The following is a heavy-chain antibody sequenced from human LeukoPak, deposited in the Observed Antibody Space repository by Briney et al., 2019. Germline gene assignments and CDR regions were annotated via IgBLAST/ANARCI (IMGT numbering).Heavy chain of an antibody. D-gene: IGHD4-17*01. CDR3: VRDRSVTTSFDY. Sequence: PGRSLRLSCAASGFTFSSYGMQWVRQAPGKGLEWVAVISYDGRVAYYADSVKGRFSISRDNSKNTVHLQMNSLRVEDMAVYYCVRDRSVTTSFDYWGQGTLVTVSS. CDR2: ISYDGRVA. J-gene: IGHJ4*02. CDR1: GFTFSSYG. V-gene: IGHV3-30*03.